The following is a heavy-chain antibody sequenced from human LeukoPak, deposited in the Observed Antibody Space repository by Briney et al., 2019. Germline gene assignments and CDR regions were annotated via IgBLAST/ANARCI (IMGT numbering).Heavy chain of an antibody. Sequence: SQTLSLTCAISGDSVSSNSAAWNWIRQSPSRGLEWLGRTYYRSKWYNDYAVSVKSRITINPDTSKNQFSLQLNSVTPEDTAVYYCARGRYCSSTSCHRGGYYGMDAWGQGTTVTVSS. D-gene: IGHD2-2*01. J-gene: IGHJ6*02. V-gene: IGHV6-1*01. CDR3: ARGRYCSSTSCHRGGYYGMDA. CDR1: GDSVSSNSAA. CDR2: TYYRSKWYN.